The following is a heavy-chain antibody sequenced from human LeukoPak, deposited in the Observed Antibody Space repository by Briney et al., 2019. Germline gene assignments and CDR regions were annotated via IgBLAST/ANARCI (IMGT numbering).Heavy chain of an antibody. Sequence: GRSLRLSCAASGFTFSTYGMYWVRQAPGKGLEWVAVISSDGSNKNYADSVKGRFTISRDNSKNTLYLQMNSLRAEDTAVYYCAKSRVRGVSYFDYWGQGTLVTVS. D-gene: IGHD3-10*01. CDR3: AKSRVRGVSYFDY. J-gene: IGHJ4*02. CDR1: GFTFSTYG. CDR2: ISSDGSNK. V-gene: IGHV3-30*18.